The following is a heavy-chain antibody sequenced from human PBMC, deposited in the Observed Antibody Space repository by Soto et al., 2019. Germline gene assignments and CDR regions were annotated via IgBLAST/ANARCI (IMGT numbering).Heavy chain of an antibody. D-gene: IGHD2-2*01. CDR1: GYSFTSYW. CDR3: AIEGYYQLPPNGNYYYGMDV. Sequence: PGESLKISCKGSGYSFTSYWIGWVRQMPGKGMEWMGIIYPGDSDTRYSPSFQGQVTISADKSISTAYLQWSSLKASDTAMYYCAIEGYYQLPPNGNYYYGMDVWGQGTTVTVSS. CDR2: IYPGDSDT. V-gene: IGHV5-51*01. J-gene: IGHJ6*02.